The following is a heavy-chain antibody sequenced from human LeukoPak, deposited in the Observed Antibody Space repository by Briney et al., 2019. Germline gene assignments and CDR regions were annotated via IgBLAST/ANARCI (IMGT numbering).Heavy chain of an antibody. V-gene: IGHV3-74*01. CDR3: ERGAYSFDY. CDR1: GFTISSFW. CDR2: INSDSTST. Sequence: GGSLRLSFTASGFTISSFWMHWVRQTPGKGLVWVARINSDSTSTSYVDCVKGRFTISRDNAKNTVYLQMSSLRADDTAIYYCERGAYSFDYWGQGILVTVSS. J-gene: IGHJ4*02. D-gene: IGHD4-11*01.